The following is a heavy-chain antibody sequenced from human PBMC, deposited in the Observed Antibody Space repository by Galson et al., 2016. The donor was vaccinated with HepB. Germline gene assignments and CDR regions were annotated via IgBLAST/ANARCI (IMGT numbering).Heavy chain of an antibody. CDR2: ISGGSSTI. V-gene: IGHV3-48*02. D-gene: IGHD6-19*01. CDR1: GFTFSSSA. CDR3: AKSFLSSGLYYFDY. Sequence: SLRLSCAASGFTFSSSAMNWVRQAPGKGLEWLSHISGGSSTIYYADSVKGRFTVSRDNAKNSLYLQMNSLRDDDTAVYYCAKSFLSSGLYYFDYWGRGTLVTVSS. J-gene: IGHJ4*02.